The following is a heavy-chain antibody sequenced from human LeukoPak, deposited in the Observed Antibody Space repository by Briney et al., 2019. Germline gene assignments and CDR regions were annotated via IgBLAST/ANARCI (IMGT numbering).Heavy chain of an antibody. CDR3: AKDLYTVPGACDF. V-gene: IGHV3-23*01. J-gene: IGHJ4*02. D-gene: IGHD6-19*01. CDR2: ISGKYETT. Sequence: GGSLRLSCAASGFSFTSYAVSWVRQAPGKGLEWISGISGKYETTYYADSVEGRFTISSDISKNTVYLEMKSLKVEDAAVYYCAKDLYTVPGACDFWGQGAPVTVSS. CDR1: GFSFTSYA.